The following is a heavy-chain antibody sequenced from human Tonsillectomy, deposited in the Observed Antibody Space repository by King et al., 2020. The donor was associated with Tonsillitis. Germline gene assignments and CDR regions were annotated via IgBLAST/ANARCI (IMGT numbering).Heavy chain of an antibody. D-gene: IGHD3-22*01. CDR3: ATGLSHQGGYYFDL. CDR1: GFTFSSYW. CDR2: IKQDGSEK. V-gene: IGHV3-7*03. Sequence: VQLVESGGGLVQPGGSLRLSCAASGFTFSSYWMSWGRQAPGKGLEWVANIKQDGSEKYSVDSVKGRLTISRDNANNSLYLQMNSLRAEDTAVYYCATGLSHQGGYYFDLWGRGTLVTVSS. J-gene: IGHJ2*01.